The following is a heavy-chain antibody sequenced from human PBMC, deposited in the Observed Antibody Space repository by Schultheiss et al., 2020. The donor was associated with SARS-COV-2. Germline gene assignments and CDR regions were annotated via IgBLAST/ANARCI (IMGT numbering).Heavy chain of an antibody. V-gene: IGHV4-39*01. Sequence: SQTLSLTCTVSGGSIRSSSHCWGWIRQPPGKGLEWIGSIYYSGSTYYNPSLKSRVTISVDTSKNQFSLKLSSVTAADTAVYYCARPGRTAAGAFDIWGQGTMVTVSS. CDR2: IYYSGST. J-gene: IGHJ3*02. CDR3: ARPGRTAAGAFDI. D-gene: IGHD6-13*01. CDR1: GGSIRSSSHC.